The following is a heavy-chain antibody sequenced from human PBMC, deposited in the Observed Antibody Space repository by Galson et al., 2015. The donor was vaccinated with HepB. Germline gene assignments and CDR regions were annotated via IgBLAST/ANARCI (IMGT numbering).Heavy chain of an antibody. CDR1: GFTFSSYA. Sequence: SLRLSCAASGFTFSSYAMSWVRQAPGKGLEWVSAISGSGGSTYYADSVKGRFTISRDNSKNTLYLQMNSLRAEDTAVYYCAKAGTKWSPLAWWFDPWGQGTLVTVSS. CDR3: AKAGTKWSPLAWWFDP. CDR2: ISGSGGST. V-gene: IGHV3-23*01. J-gene: IGHJ5*02. D-gene: IGHD2-8*01.